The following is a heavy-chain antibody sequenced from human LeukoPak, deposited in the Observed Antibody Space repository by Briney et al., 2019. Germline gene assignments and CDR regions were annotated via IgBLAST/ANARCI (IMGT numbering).Heavy chain of an antibody. D-gene: IGHD3-16*01. Sequence: SETLSLTCAVYGGSFSGYYWSWIRQPPGKGMEWIGEINHSGSTNYNPSLKSRVTISVDTSKNQFSLKLSSVTAADTAVYYCARVKDPGGYYYYYYMDVWGKGTTVTVSS. CDR1: GGSFSGYY. J-gene: IGHJ6*03. CDR2: INHSGST. CDR3: ARVKDPGGYYYYYYMDV. V-gene: IGHV4-34*01.